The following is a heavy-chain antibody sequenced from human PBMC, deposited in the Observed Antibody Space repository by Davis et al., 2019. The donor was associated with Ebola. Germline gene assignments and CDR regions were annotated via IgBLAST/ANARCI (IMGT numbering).Heavy chain of an antibody. D-gene: IGHD5-18*01. Sequence: GGSLRLSCVASGFTFDAFGMNWVRQAPGKGLEWVATIWYDESNSYYADSVKGRFTISRDDSKNTLYLQMNTLRVEDTAIYYCVPGTWIRGQGTLVTVSS. CDR2: IWYDESNS. J-gene: IGHJ4*02. CDR3: VPGTWI. CDR1: GFTFDAFG. V-gene: IGHV3-33*01.